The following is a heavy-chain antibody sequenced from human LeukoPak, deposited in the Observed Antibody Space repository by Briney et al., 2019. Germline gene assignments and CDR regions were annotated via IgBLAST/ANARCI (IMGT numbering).Heavy chain of an antibody. CDR2: IYYGGST. V-gene: IGHV4-59*01. Sequence: KPSETPSLTCTVSGGSISSYYWSWIRQPPGKGLEWIGYIYYGGSTNYNPSLKSRVTILVDTSKNQFSLKLSSVTAADTAVYYCARDNRLWFGELPLEYNWFDPWGQGTLVTVSS. D-gene: IGHD3-10*01. CDR1: GGSISSYY. J-gene: IGHJ5*02. CDR3: ARDNRLWFGELPLEYNWFDP.